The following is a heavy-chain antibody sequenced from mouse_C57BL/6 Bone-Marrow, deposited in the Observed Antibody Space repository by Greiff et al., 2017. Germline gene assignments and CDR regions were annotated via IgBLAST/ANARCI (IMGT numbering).Heavy chain of an antibody. V-gene: IGHV2-2*01. D-gene: IGHD1-1*01. CDR2: IWSGGST. J-gene: IGHJ4*01. Sequence: VQLVESGPGLVQPSQSLSITCTVSGFSLTSYGVHWVRQSPGKGLEWLGVIWSGGSTDYNAAFISRLSISKDNSKSQVFFNMNSLQADDTAIYYCACYYYGSSLYAMDYWGQGTSVTVSA. CDR3: ACYYYGSSLYAMDY. CDR1: GFSLTSYG.